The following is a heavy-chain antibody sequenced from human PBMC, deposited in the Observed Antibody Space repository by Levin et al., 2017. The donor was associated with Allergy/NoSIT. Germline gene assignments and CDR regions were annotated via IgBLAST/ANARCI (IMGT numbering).Heavy chain of an antibody. CDR1: GFTVSSYY. J-gene: IGHJ4*02. Sequence: SCAASGFTVSSYYMSWVRQAPGQGLEWVSVIYSGGSTYYADTVKDRYTISRDNSKDTLYRQMNSLRAEDTAGYYGARIFFSTHDYGDVFEYWGQGTLVTVAS. V-gene: IGHV3-53*01. D-gene: IGHD4-17*01. CDR3: ARIFFSTHDYGDVFEY. CDR2: IYSGGST.